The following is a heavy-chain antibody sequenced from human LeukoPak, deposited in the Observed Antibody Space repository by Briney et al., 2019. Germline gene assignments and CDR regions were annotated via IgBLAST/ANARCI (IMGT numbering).Heavy chain of an antibody. Sequence: SETLSLTCTVSGGSISSGDYYWSWIRQPPGKGLEWIGYIYHSGSTYYNPSLKSRVTISVDRSKNQFSLKLSSVTAADTAVYYCAREGGSHCSSTSCFDAFDIWGQGTMVTVSS. V-gene: IGHV4-30-2*01. CDR2: IYHSGST. D-gene: IGHD2-2*01. CDR3: AREGGSHCSSTSCFDAFDI. CDR1: GGSISSGDYY. J-gene: IGHJ3*02.